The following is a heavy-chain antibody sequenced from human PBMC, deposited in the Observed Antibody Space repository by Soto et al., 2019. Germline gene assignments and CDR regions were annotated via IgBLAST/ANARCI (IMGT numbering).Heavy chain of an antibody. CDR3: ARGTSLGYCSGGSCYLFDY. D-gene: IGHD2-15*01. CDR2: INPNSGGT. J-gene: IGHJ4*02. Sequence: QVQLVQSGAEVKKPGASVKVSCKASGYAFTGYYMHWVRQAPGQGLEWMGWINPNSGGTNYAQKFQGWVTMTRDTSISTAYMELSRLRSDDTAVYYCARGTSLGYCSGGSCYLFDYWGQGTLVTVSS. CDR1: GYAFTGYY. V-gene: IGHV1-2*04.